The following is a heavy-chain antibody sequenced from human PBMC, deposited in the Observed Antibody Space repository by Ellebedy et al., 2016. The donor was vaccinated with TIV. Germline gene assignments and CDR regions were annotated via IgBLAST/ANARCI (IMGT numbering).Heavy chain of an antibody. J-gene: IGHJ4*02. D-gene: IGHD2-21*02. CDR3: ARGSYFTVTDTSLIDY. CDR2: VGSDGGNR. Sequence: GESLKISXAASGFTFSRHWMHWVRQAPGKGLEWVAVVGSDGGNRYYADSVKGRITISRDNSKNTLYLHMSSLRVEDSAVYYCARGSYFTVTDTSLIDYWGQGTLVTVSS. CDR1: GFTFSRHW. V-gene: IGHV3-33*08.